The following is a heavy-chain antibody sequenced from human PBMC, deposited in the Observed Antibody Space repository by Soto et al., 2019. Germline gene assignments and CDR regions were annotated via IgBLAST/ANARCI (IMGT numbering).Heavy chain of an antibody. CDR1: GYIFTAYS. V-gene: IGHV1-2*02. CDR3: AREASAVISLDY. Sequence: ASVKVSCKASGYIFTAYSMHWVRQAPGQGLEWVGWFNPNSGDTIYAQKFQGRVTLTGDTSISTAYMELYSLTSDDTAVYYCAREASAVISLDYWGQGTLVTVSS. CDR2: FNPNSGDT. D-gene: IGHD6-19*01. J-gene: IGHJ4*02.